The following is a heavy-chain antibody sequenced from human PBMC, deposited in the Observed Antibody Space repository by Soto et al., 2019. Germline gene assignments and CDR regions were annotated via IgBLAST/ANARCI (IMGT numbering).Heavy chain of an antibody. Sequence: EVQLVESGGGLVQPGGSLRLSCAASGFTVSSNYMSWVRQAPGKGLEWVSVIYSGGSTYYADSVKGRSTISSANSKNTLYLQMNSLRAEDTAVYYCASLQGYYYMDVWGQGTTVTVSS. V-gene: IGHV3-66*01. J-gene: IGHJ6*03. CDR3: ASLQGYYYMDV. CDR2: IYSGGST. CDR1: GFTVSSNY.